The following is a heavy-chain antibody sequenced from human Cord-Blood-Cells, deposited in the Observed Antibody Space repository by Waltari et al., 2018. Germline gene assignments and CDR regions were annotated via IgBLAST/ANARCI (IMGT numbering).Heavy chain of an antibody. CDR3: ARARYSSGKDY. V-gene: IGHV1-8*01. CDR2: MNPNSGNT. CDR1: GYTFPSYD. Sequence: QVQLVQSGAEVKTPGASVQVSCQASGYTFPSYDINWVRQATGKGLEWMGLMNPNSGNTGYAQKFQGRVTMTRNTSISTAYMELSSLRSEDTAVYYCARARYSSGKDYWGQGTLVTVSS. J-gene: IGHJ4*02. D-gene: IGHD6-19*01.